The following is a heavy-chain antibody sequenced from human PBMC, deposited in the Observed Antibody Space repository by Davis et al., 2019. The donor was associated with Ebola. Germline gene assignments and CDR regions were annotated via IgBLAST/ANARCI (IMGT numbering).Heavy chain of an antibody. J-gene: IGHJ6*02. Sequence: MPSETLSLTCAVSGGSISSSNWWSWVRQPPGKGLEWIGEIYHSGSTNYNPSLKSRVTISVDTSKNQFSLKLSSVTAADTALYYCARGRANYYDSSGYYSYYYGLDVWGQGTTVTVSS. CDR1: GGSISSSNW. CDR3: ARGRANYYDSSGYYSYYYGLDV. V-gene: IGHV4-4*02. CDR2: IYHSGST. D-gene: IGHD3-22*01.